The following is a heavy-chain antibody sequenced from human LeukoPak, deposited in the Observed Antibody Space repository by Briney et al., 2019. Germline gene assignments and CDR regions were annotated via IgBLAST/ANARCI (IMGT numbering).Heavy chain of an antibody. J-gene: IGHJ4*02. CDR3: ARDLYAPLGYCSGGSCYPPIGY. CDR2: IIPIFGTA. CDR1: GGTFSSYA. Sequence: ASVKVSCKASGGTFSSYAISWVRQAPGQGLEWRGGIIPIFGTANYAQKFQGRVTITADKSTSTAYMELSSLRSDDTAVYYCARDLYAPLGYCSGGSCYPPIGYWGQGTLVTVSS. D-gene: IGHD2-15*01. V-gene: IGHV1-69*06.